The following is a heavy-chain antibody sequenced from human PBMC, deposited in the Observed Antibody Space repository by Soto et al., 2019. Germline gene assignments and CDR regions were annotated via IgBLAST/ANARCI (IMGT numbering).Heavy chain of an antibody. CDR3: TRGAVVVAASLGNYGMDV. D-gene: IGHD2-15*01. V-gene: IGHV3-49*04. J-gene: IGHJ6*02. CDR2: IRSKAYGGTT. CDR1: GFTFGDYA. Sequence: GGSLRLSCTASGFTFGDYAMSWDRQAPGKGLEWVGFIRSKAYGGTTEYAASVKGRFTISRDDSKSIAYLQMNSLKTEDTAVYYCTRGAVVVAASLGNYGMDVWGQGTTVTVSS.